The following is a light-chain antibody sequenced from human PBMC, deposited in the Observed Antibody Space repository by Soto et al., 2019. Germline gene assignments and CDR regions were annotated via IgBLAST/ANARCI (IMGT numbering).Light chain of an antibody. CDR3: GTWDSSLSAVV. CDR1: TGDVGAYNF. Sequence: QSALTQPRSVSGSPGQSVTISCTGTTGDVGAYNFVSWYQLHPGKAPKLMIYDASQRPSGVPDRFSASKSGNTASLTISGLQAEDEADYYCGTWDSSLSAVVFGGGTQLTVL. CDR2: DAS. J-gene: IGLJ2*01. V-gene: IGLV2-11*01.